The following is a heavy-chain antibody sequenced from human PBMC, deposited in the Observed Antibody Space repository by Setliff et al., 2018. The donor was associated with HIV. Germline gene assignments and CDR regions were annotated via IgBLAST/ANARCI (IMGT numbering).Heavy chain of an antibody. CDR2: IYYSGSD. CDR1: GGSLSSYY. CDR3: ARVPVPGANWFDP. Sequence: PSETLSLTCTLSGGSLSSYYWGWIRQPPGQGLELIGYIYYSGSDTYNPSLKSRITISVDRSKNLFSLKLISVTAADQGVYYCARVPVPGANWFDPWGLGTLVTVS. V-gene: IGHV4-59*08. J-gene: IGHJ5*02.